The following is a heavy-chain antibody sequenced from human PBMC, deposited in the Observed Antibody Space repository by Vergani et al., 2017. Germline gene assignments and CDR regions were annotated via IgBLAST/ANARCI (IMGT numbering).Heavy chain of an antibody. Sequence: QVQLQESGPGLVKPSETLSLTCTVSGGSISSYYWSWIRQPPGKGLEWIGYIYYSGSTNYNPSLKSRVTISVDTSKNQFSLKLSSVTAADTAVYYCARDGSSWYRTDAFDIWGQGTMVTVSS. V-gene: IGHV4-59*12. D-gene: IGHD6-13*01. CDR3: ARDGSSWYRTDAFDI. J-gene: IGHJ3*02. CDR2: IYYSGST. CDR1: GGSISSYY.